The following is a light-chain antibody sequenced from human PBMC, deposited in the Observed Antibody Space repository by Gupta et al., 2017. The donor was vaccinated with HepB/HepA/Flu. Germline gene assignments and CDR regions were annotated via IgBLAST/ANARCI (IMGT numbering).Light chain of an antibody. CDR2: GNR. CDR1: SSNIGAGYD. Sequence: QSVLTQPPSVSGAPGQRVTISCTGSSSNIGAGYDVHWYQQLPGTAPKLLIYGNRNRHSGVPDRFSGSKSGTSASLAITGLQAEDEADYYCQSYDSSLSGSDVVFGGGTKLTVL. J-gene: IGLJ2*01. V-gene: IGLV1-40*01. CDR3: QSYDSSLSGSDVV.